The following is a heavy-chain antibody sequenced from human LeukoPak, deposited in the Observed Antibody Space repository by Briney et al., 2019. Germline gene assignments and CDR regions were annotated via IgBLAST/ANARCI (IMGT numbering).Heavy chain of an antibody. CDR1: GGSISSHY. CDR2: MYHSGST. J-gene: IGHJ5*02. CDR3: ARGPRFGELLWHWFDP. Sequence: PSETLSLTCTVSGGSISSHYWSWSRQPPGKGLEWIGSMYHSGSTYYNPPLKSRVTISEDTSKNQFSLKLRSVTAADTAVYYCARGPRFGELLWHWFDPWGQGTLVTVSS. D-gene: IGHD3-10*01. V-gene: IGHV4-38-2*02.